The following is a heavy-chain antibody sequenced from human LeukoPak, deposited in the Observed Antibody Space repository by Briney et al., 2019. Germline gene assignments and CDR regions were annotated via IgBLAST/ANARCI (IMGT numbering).Heavy chain of an antibody. D-gene: IGHD2-15*01. V-gene: IGHV4-34*01. CDR3: ARQRVQELLRANWFDP. CDR1: GGSFSDYD. Sequence: TSETLSLTCAVYGGSFSDYDWSWIRQAPGKGLQWIGEINQSGSTNYNPSLKSRVTISVDTSQKQFSLRLSSVTAADTAVYYCARQRVQELLRANWFDPWGQGTLVTVSS. J-gene: IGHJ5*02. CDR2: INQSGST.